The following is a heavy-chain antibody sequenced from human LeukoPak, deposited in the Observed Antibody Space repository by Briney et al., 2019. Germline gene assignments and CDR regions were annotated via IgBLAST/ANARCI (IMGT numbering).Heavy chain of an antibody. Sequence: ASVKVSCKASGGTFSSYAISWVRQAPGQGLEWMGGIIPIFGTANYAQKFQGRVTITADESTSTAYMELSSLRSEDTAVYCCARARGAGVRGVPLFDYWGQGTLVTVSS. CDR3: ARARGAGVRGVPLFDY. CDR1: GGTFSSYA. CDR2: IIPIFGTA. J-gene: IGHJ4*02. D-gene: IGHD3-10*01. V-gene: IGHV1-69*01.